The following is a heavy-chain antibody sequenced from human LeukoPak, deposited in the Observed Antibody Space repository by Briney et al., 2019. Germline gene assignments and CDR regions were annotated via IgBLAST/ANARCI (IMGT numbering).Heavy chain of an antibody. CDR3: ARARIAAAYYYYYYMDV. CDR1: GGSISSSSYY. Sequence: SETLSLTCTVSGGSISSSSYYWGWIRQPPGKGLEWIGSIYYSGSTYYNPSLKSRVTISVDTSKNQFSLKLSSVTAADTAVYYCARARIAAAYYYYYYMDVWGKGTTVTVSS. D-gene: IGHD6-13*01. V-gene: IGHV4-39*07. J-gene: IGHJ6*03. CDR2: IYYSGST.